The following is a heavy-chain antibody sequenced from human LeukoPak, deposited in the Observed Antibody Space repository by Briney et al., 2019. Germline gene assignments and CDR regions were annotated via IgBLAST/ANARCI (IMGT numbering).Heavy chain of an antibody. CDR3: AKVSGGGLYYDGMDV. CDR2: ISGSGGTT. V-gene: IGHV3-23*01. J-gene: IGHJ6*02. Sequence: GGSLRLSCAASGFTFNNYAINCVRQAPGKGLEWVSVISGSGGTTYYADSVKGRFTISRDSSKNTLYLQMNSLRAEDTAVYYCAKVSGGGLYYDGMDVWGQGTTVTVSS. D-gene: IGHD1-14*01. CDR1: GFTFNNYA.